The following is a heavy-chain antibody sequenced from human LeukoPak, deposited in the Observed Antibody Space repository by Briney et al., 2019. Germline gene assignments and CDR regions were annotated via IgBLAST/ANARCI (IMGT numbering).Heavy chain of an antibody. Sequence: GGSLRLSGAASGFTFSSYAMSWVRQAPGKGLEWVSAISGSGGSTYYADSVKGRFTISRDNSKNTLYLQMNSLRAEDTAVYYCAKDNGYYYDSSGYQTYYFDYWGQGTLVTVSS. CDR1: GFTFSSYA. V-gene: IGHV3-23*01. CDR3: AKDNGYYYDSSGYQTYYFDY. J-gene: IGHJ4*02. D-gene: IGHD3-22*01. CDR2: ISGSGGST.